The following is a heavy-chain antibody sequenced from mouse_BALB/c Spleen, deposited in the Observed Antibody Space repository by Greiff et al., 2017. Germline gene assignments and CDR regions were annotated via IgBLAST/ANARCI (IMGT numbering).Heavy chain of an antibody. J-gene: IGHJ3*01. CDR1: GYSITSDYA. V-gene: IGHV3-2*02. D-gene: IGHD2-4*01. CDR2: ISYSGST. CDR3: ARRGDYNPFAY. Sequence: VQLQQSGPGLVKPSQSLSLTCTVTGYSITSDYAWNWIRQFPGNKLEWMGYISYSGSTSYNPSLKSRISITRDTSKNQFFLQLNSVTTEDTATYYCARRGDYNPFAYWGQGTLVTVSA.